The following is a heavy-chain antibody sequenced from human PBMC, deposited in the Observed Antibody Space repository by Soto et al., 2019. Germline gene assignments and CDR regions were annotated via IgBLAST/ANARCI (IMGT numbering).Heavy chain of an antibody. CDR1: GFTFSNNG. V-gene: IGHV3-30*18. CDR2: ISYEGSEK. D-gene: IGHD6-13*01. Sequence: QVHLVESAGGEVQPGRSLRLSCAASGFTFSNNGMHWVRQAPGKGLEWMGVISYEGSEKYYAGSVKGRFTISRDNSKNTLYLQMDTLRAEDTAIYYCVKDKGAAAGFDYWGQGILVTVSS. J-gene: IGHJ4*02. CDR3: VKDKGAAAGFDY.